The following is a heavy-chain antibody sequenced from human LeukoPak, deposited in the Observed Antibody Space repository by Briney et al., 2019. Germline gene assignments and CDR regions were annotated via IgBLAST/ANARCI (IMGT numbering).Heavy chain of an antibody. D-gene: IGHD6-13*01. V-gene: IGHV3-21*01. J-gene: IGHJ6*04. CDR3: ARPYTSSPGDYGMDV. CDR2: ISSTSTYI. Sequence: GGSLRLSCAASGFTFSSYAMHWVRQAPGKGLEWVSSISSTSTYIYYADSVKGRFTISRDNSKNSLYLQMNSLRAEDTAVYYCARPYTSSPGDYGMDVWGKGTTVTVSS. CDR1: GFTFSSYA.